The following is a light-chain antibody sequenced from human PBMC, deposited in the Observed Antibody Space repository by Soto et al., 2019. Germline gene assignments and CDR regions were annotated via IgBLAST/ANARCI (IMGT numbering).Light chain of an antibody. V-gene: IGLV1-40*01. CDR3: QSYDSSLSDSV. CDR2: GNS. Sequence: QSVLTQPPSVSGAPGQRVTISCTGSSSNIGAGYDVHWYQQLPGTAPKLLIYGNSNRPSGVPDRFAGSKSGTSASLAITGLQAEYEADYYWQSYDSSLSDSVFGTGTKLTVL. CDR1: SSNIGAGYD. J-gene: IGLJ1*01.